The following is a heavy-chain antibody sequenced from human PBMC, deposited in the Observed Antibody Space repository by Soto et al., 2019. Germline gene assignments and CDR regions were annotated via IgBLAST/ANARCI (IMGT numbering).Heavy chain of an antibody. J-gene: IGHJ4*02. CDR2: INHSGST. D-gene: IGHD2-8*01. CDR1: GGSFSGYY. Sequence: QVQLQQWGAGLLKPSETLSLTCAVYGGSFSGYYWSWIRQPPGKGLEWIGEINHSGSTNYNPSLKSRVTISVDTSKTPFSLKLSSVTAADTAVYYCARGKKGVSFDYWGQGTLVTVSS. V-gene: IGHV4-34*01. CDR3: ARGKKGVSFDY.